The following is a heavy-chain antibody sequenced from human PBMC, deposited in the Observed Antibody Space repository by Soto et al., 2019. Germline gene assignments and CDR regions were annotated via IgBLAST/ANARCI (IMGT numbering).Heavy chain of an antibody. J-gene: IGHJ6*02. CDR1: GYTFTSYD. Sequence: RASVKVSCKASGYTFTSYDINWVRQATGQGLEWMGWMNPNSGNTGYAQKFQGRVTMTRNTSISTAYMELSSLRSEDTAVYYCARGSTRYDFWSGYYTDYYDSPHYYYYGMDVWGQGTTVTVSS. D-gene: IGHD3-3*01. V-gene: IGHV1-8*01. CDR2: MNPNSGNT. CDR3: ARGSTRYDFWSGYYTDYYDSPHYYYYGMDV.